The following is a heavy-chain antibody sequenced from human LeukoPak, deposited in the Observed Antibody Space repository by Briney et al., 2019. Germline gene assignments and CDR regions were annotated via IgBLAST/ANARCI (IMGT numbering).Heavy chain of an antibody. J-gene: IGHJ5*02. CDR2: FDPEDGET. CDR3: ATGLGSGKAWYYDILTGLLSS. CDR1: GYTLTELS. V-gene: IGHV1-24*01. D-gene: IGHD3-9*01. Sequence: ASVKVSCKVSGYTLTELSMHWVRQAPGKGLEWMGGFDPEDGETIYAQKFQGRVTMTEDTSTDTAYMELSSLRSEDTAVYYCATGLGSGKAWYYDILTGLLSSWGQGTLVTVSS.